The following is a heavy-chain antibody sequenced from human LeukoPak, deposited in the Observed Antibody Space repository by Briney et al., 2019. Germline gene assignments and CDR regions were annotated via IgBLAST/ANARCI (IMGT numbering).Heavy chain of an antibody. Sequence: PGGSLKLSCAASGFTFSGSDMHWVRQTPGKGLEWVGRIKSKTDGGTTDYAAPVKGRFTISRDDSKNTLYLQMNSLKTEDTAVYYCTTWYYYDSGGSSYYFDYWGQGTLVTVSS. CDR2: IKSKTDGGTT. J-gene: IGHJ4*02. CDR3: TTWYYYDSGGSSYYFDY. CDR1: GFTFSGSD. V-gene: IGHV3-15*01. D-gene: IGHD3-22*01.